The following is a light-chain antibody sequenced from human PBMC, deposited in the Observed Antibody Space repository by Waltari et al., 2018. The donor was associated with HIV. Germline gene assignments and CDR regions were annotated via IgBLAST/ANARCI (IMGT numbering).Light chain of an antibody. J-gene: IGKJ4*01. CDR3: QQSYSTPLT. V-gene: IGKV1-39*01. Sequence: DIQLTQSASSLSASLGARVPLTCRASQSITRYLNWYQEKPGKGPRLLIYATSTLQSGVPSRFSGSGSGTDFTLTISSLQPEDFATYYCQQSYSTPLTFGGGTKVEIK. CDR2: ATS. CDR1: QSITRY.